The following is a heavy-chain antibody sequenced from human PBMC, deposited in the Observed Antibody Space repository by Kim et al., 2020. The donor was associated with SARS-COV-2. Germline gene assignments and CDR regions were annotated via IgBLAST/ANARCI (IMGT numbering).Heavy chain of an antibody. CDR1: GFTFNNYA. V-gene: IGHV3-23*01. Sequence: GGSLRLSCAASGFTFNNYAMTWVRQTPGKGLEWVSTITGNSITTYYADSVKGRFTISRDNSRNTVFLQMNNLRAEDTAIYYCAKRGYCYDSGAHYHFDS. J-gene: IGHJ4*01. D-gene: IGHD3-22*01. CDR2: ITGNSITT. CDR3: AKRGYCYDSGAHYHFDS.